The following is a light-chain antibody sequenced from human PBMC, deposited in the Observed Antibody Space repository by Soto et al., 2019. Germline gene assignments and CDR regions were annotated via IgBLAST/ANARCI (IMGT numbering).Light chain of an antibody. Sequence: QSALTQPASVSGSPGQSITISCTGTSSDVGGYNYVSWYQQHPGKAPKLIIYEVTNRPSGVFDRFSGSKPGSTASLTISGLQPEDEADYYCVSYTPSSTLVFGGGTKVTVL. CDR1: SSDVGGYNY. CDR2: EVT. J-gene: IGLJ3*02. CDR3: VSYTPSSTLV. V-gene: IGLV2-14*03.